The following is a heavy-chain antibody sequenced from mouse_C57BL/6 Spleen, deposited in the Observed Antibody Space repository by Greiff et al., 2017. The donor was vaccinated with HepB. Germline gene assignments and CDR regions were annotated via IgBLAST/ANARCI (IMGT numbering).Heavy chain of an antibody. CDR1: GYAFSSYW. V-gene: IGHV1-80*01. CDR3: ARLRFSYYFDY. CDR2: IYPGDGDT. J-gene: IGHJ2*01. Sequence: QVQLQQSGAELVKPGASVKISCKASGYAFSSYWMNWVKQRPGKGLEWIGQIYPGDGDTNYNGKFKGKATLTADKSSSTDYMQLSSLTSEDSAVYFCARLRFSYYFDYWGQGTTLTVSS.